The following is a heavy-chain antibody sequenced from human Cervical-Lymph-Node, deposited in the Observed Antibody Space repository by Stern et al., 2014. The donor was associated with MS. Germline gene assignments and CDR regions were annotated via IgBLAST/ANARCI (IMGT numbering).Heavy chain of an antibody. D-gene: IGHD3-22*01. J-gene: IGHJ4*02. Sequence: VHLVESGAEVKKTGASVKGSCKASGYTFTSYDINWVRQATGQGLEWMGWMNTNSGNTVYAQKFQSRVTWTSNTSKSTAYSELSSLRSEDTAVYYCARGGVTYYYDSSGYYSIDYWCQVTLVTVSS. CDR2: MNTNSGNT. CDR1: GYTFTSYD. V-gene: IGHV1-8*01. CDR3: ARGGVTYYYDSSGYYSIDY.